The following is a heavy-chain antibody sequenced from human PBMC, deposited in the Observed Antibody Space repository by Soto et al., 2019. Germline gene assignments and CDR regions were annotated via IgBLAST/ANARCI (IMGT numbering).Heavy chain of an antibody. D-gene: IGHD6-19*01. CDR2: INPGDSDT. CDR3: ARREQFYYSYYGMDV. CDR1: GYSFTTYW. V-gene: IGHV5-51*01. Sequence: GESLKISCKGSGYSFTTYWIAWVRQMPGKGLEWMGIINPGDSDTRYSPSFQGQVTISADNSINTAYLQWSSLKASDTAIYYCARREQFYYSYYGMDVWGQGTTVTVSS. J-gene: IGHJ6*02.